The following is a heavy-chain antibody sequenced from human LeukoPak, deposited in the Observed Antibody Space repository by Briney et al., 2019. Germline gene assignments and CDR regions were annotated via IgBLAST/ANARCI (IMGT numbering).Heavy chain of an antibody. CDR3: ARAGYSSGRAAFDI. CDR1: GGTISSNA. CDR2: IVPILGIT. J-gene: IGHJ3*02. Sequence: SVKVSCKASGGTISSNAISWVRQAPGQGLEWMGRIVPILGITSYAQKFQGRVTITSDKSTNTVYMELNSLRSEDTAVYYCARAGYSSGRAAFDIWGQGAMVTVSS. D-gene: IGHD6-19*01. V-gene: IGHV1-69*04.